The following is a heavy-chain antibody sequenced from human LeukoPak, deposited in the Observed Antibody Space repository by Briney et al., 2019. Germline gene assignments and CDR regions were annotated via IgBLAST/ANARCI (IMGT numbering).Heavy chain of an antibody. J-gene: IGHJ4*02. V-gene: IGHV3-23*01. CDR2: FGGTGGDI. Sequence: PGGSLRLSCAASGFTFSTNAMAWVRQAPGKGLEWVSAFGGTGGDIFYADSVKGRFTISRDNSKGILYLQMNSLRAEDTAVYYCAKGIFRWAFDFWGQGTLVTVSS. D-gene: IGHD5-24*01. CDR3: AKGIFRWAFDF. CDR1: GFTFSTNA.